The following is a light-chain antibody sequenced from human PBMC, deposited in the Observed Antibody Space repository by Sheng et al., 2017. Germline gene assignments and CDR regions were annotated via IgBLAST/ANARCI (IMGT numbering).Light chain of an antibody. CDR1: SSDVGGYNY. CDR2: DVS. V-gene: IGLV2-14*03. J-gene: IGLJ3*02. Sequence: QSALTQPASVSGSPGQSITISCTGTSSDVGGYNYVSWYQQHPGKAPKLMIYDVSNRPSGVSNRFSGSKSGNTASLTISGLQAEDEADYYCSSYTSSSTLGLFGGGTTLTVL. CDR3: SSYTSSSTLGL.